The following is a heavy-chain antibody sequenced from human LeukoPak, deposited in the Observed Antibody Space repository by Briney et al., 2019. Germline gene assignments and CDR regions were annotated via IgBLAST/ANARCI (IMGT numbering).Heavy chain of an antibody. CDR1: GFTFSSYA. Sequence: GGSLRLSCAASGFTFSSYAMSWVRQAPGKGLEWVSAVSGSGGITYYADSVKGRFTISRDNSKNTLYLQMNSLRAEDTAVYYCAKGYLTNYYDSSGADYWGQGTLVTVSS. CDR3: AKGYLTNYYDSSGADY. V-gene: IGHV3-23*01. CDR2: VSGSGGIT. J-gene: IGHJ4*02. D-gene: IGHD3-22*01.